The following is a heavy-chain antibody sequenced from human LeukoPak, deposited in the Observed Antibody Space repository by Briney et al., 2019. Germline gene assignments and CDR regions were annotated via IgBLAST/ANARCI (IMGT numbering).Heavy chain of an antibody. CDR1: GYTFTSYG. CDR2: ISAYNGDT. CDR3: ARGGYYGSGSFPDY. V-gene: IGHV1-18*01. Sequence: GASVKVSCKASGYTFTSYGINWVRQAPGQGLEWMGWISAYNGDTNYAQNLQGRVTMTTGTSTSTAYMELRSLRSDDTAVYYCARGGYYGSGSFPDYWGQGTLLTVSS. D-gene: IGHD3-10*01. J-gene: IGHJ4*02.